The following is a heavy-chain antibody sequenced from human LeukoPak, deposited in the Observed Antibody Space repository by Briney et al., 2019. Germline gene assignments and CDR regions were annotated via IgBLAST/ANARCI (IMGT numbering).Heavy chain of an antibody. V-gene: IGHV3-64D*09. CDR1: GFTFTTYP. Sequence: PGGSLRLSRSASGFTFTTYPIHWVRQAPGRGLEYVSTVSSNGDFTYYADSVKGRFTISRDNSKNTLYLQMSSLTPEDTAVYYCVKQGTVTKHFDFWGQGTLVTVSS. CDR3: VKQGTVTKHFDF. CDR2: VSSNGDFT. D-gene: IGHD4-17*01. J-gene: IGHJ4*02.